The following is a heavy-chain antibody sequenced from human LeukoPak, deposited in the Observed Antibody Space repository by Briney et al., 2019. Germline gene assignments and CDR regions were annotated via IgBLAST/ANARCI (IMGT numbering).Heavy chain of an antibody. J-gene: IGHJ4*02. CDR2: IWYDGSNK. Sequence: GGSLRLSCAASGFTFSSYGMHWVRQAPGKGLEWVAVIWYDGSNKYYADSVKGRFTISRDNSKNTLYLQMNSLRAEDTAVYYCVPCYGDYSPPTYYFDYWGQGTLVTVSS. CDR1: GFTFSSYG. CDR3: VPCYGDYSPPTYYFDY. V-gene: IGHV3-33*01. D-gene: IGHD4-17*01.